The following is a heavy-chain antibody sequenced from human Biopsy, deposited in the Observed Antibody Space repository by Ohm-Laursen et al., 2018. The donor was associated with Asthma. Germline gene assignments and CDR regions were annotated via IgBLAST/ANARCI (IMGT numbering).Heavy chain of an antibody. V-gene: IGHV3-30-3*01. D-gene: IGHD6-19*01. CDR3: AREGVAGTHIED. Sequence: SLRLSRSASRFTYEMHWVRQAPGKGLEWVAVISYDGSSIYYADSVKGRFTISRDNSKNTLSLQMNSLTAEGTAVYYCAREGVAGTHIEDWGQGTLVTVSS. CDR2: ISYDGSSI. CDR1: RFTYE. J-gene: IGHJ4*02.